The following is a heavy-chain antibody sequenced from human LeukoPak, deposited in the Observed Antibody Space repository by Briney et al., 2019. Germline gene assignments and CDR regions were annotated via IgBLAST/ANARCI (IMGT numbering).Heavy chain of an antibody. D-gene: IGHD2-15*01. CDR1: GGSFSGYY. CDR3: ASTQRLGYCSGGSCTPND. V-gene: IGHV4-34*01. J-gene: IGHJ4*02. CDR2: INHSGST. Sequence: SETLSLTCAVYGGSFSGYYWSWIRQPPGKGLEWMGEINHSGSTNYNPSLKSRVTISVDTSKNQFSLKLSSVTAADTAVYYCASTQRLGYCSGGSCTPNDWGQGTLVTVSS.